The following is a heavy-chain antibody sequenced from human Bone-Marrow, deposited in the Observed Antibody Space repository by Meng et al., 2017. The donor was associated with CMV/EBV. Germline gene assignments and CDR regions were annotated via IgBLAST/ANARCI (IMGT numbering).Heavy chain of an antibody. J-gene: IGHJ4*02. V-gene: IGHV3-21*01. CDR1: GFTFSNYN. Sequence: GGSLRLSCAASGFTFSNYNMNWVRQAPGKGLQWVSSISSIGSNLYYADSVKGRFTISRDNAKNSLSLQMNSLRAEDTAVYYCAPSGLWFWGQGTLVTVSS. CDR3: APSGLWF. CDR2: ISSIGSNL. D-gene: IGHD5-18*01.